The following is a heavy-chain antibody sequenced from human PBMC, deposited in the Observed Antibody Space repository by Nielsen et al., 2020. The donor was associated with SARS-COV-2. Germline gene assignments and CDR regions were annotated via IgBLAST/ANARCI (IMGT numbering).Heavy chain of an antibody. J-gene: IGHJ6*02. D-gene: IGHD2-2*01. Sequence: GGSLRLSCAAPGFTFSSYGMHWVRQAPGKGLEWVAVIWYDGSNKYYADSVKGRFTISRDNSKNTLYLQMNSLRAEDTAVYYCARDLVVVVPAATYGMDVWGQGTTVTVSS. CDR3: ARDLVVVVPAATYGMDV. CDR1: GFTFSSYG. V-gene: IGHV3-33*01. CDR2: IWYDGSNK.